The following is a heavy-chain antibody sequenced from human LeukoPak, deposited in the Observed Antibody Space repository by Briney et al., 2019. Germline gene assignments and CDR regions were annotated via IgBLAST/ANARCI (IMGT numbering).Heavy chain of an antibody. CDR3: ARLKDFTGKEYYFFDL. CDR1: GDSISNSML. Sequence: SETLSLTCTVSGDSISNSMLWSWVRQPPGKGLEWVGEKYRSGTTNYNPYLKSRVAISTDNSKNQVSLELNSVTAADTAVYFCARLKDFTGKEYYFFDLWGRGTLVTVSS. V-gene: IGHV4-4*02. CDR2: KYRSGTT. D-gene: IGHD2/OR15-2a*01. J-gene: IGHJ2*01.